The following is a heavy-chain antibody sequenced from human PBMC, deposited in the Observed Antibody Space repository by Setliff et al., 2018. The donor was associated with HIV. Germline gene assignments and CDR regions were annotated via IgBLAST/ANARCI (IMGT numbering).Heavy chain of an antibody. CDR3: VRGPQFRPH. V-gene: IGHV3-48*04. CDR1: GFTFSRYS. CDR2: ISSSSSSI. J-gene: IGHJ4*02. Sequence: LRLSCAASGFTFSRYSMNWVRQAPGKGLEWVSYISSSSSSIYHADSVKGRFTISRDNTRSTLYLQMNRLRVEDTAVYYCVRGPQFRPHWGQGTLVTVSS.